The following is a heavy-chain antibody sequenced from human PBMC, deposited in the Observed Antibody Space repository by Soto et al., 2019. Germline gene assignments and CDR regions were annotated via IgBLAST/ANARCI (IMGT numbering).Heavy chain of an antibody. D-gene: IGHD1-7*01. Sequence: SVKFSCKASGGTFSSYAISWVRQAPGQGLEWMGGIIPIFGTANYAQKFQGRVTITADESTSTAYMELSSLRSEDTAVYYCARVLELSYYYYYGMDVWGQGTTVTVSS. CDR2: IIPIFGTA. CDR3: ARVLELSYYYYYGMDV. CDR1: GGTFSSYA. V-gene: IGHV1-69*13. J-gene: IGHJ6*02.